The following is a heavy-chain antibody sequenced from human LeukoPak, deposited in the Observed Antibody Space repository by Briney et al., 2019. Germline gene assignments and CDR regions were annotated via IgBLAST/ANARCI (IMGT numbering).Heavy chain of an antibody. D-gene: IGHD1-20*01. V-gene: IGHV3-30*04. Sequence: PGGSLRLSCAASGFTFSSYVMNWVRQAPGKGLEWVAVISYDGSNKYYADSVKGRFTISSDNSKNTLYLQMNSLRVDDTAVYYCARPHVPYSWNLPYFYYYYMDVWGKGTTVTVSS. CDR1: GFTFSSYV. CDR2: ISYDGSNK. CDR3: ARPHVPYSWNLPYFYYYYMDV. J-gene: IGHJ6*03.